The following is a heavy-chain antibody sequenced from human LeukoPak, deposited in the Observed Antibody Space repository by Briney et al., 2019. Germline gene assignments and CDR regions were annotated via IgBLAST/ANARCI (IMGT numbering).Heavy chain of an antibody. CDR1: GFTFSTFT. D-gene: IGHD2-21*02. Sequence: GRSLRLSCAASGFTFSTFTMHWVRQAPGEGLEWVAVISYDGSDKYYADSVKGRFTISRDNSKNTLYLQMNSLRGEDTAVYYCAKDRSRVGTADYWGQGTLVTVSS. CDR3: AKDRSRVGTADY. J-gene: IGHJ4*02. V-gene: IGHV3-30*18. CDR2: ISYDGSDK.